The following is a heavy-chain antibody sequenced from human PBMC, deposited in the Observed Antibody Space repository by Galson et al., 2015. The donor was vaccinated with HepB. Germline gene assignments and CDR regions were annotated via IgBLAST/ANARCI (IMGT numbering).Heavy chain of an antibody. CDR3: ARGPDRSGYFDY. CDR2: MNPNSGNT. J-gene: IGHJ4*02. D-gene: IGHD3-22*01. Sequence: SVKVSCKASGYTFTSYDINWVRQATGQGLEWMGWMNPNSGNTGYAQKFQSRVTMTGNTSISTAYMEVSSLRSDDTAVYYCARGPDRSGYFDYWGQGTLVTVSS. CDR1: GYTFTSYD. V-gene: IGHV1-8*01.